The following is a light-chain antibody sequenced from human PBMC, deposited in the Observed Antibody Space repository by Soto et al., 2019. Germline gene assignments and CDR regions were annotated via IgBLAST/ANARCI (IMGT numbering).Light chain of an antibody. CDR2: EVN. V-gene: IGLV2-11*02. CDR1: SSNIGNNY. CDR3: SSFAVSPVI. J-gene: IGLJ2*01. Sequence: QSVLTQSPSVSAAPGQKVTISCSGSSSNIGNNYVSWYQQHPGKVPKLLIYEVNKRPSGVPDRFSGSKSGNTASLTISGLQADDEADYYCSSFAVSPVIFGGGTKLTVL.